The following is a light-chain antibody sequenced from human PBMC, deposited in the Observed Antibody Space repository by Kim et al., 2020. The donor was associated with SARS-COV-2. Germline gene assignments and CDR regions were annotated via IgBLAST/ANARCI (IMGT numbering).Light chain of an antibody. CDR2: GKN. CDR3: VSRDISGNPWV. CDR1: NFRNYY. V-gene: IGLV3-19*01. J-gene: IGLJ3*02. Sequence: ALGQKVKIPGQADNFRNYYASWHQQKPGQAPVTVISGKNDRPSGIPDRFSGSSSGNTASLTITGAQAEDEAYYVCVSRDISGNPWVFGGGTRLTFL.